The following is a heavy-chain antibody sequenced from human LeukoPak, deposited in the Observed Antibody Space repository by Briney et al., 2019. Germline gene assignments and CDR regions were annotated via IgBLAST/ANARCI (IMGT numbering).Heavy chain of an antibody. V-gene: IGHV4-39*07. D-gene: IGHD5-18*01. CDR3: ARRWWRIQLWTTRFFDY. Sequence: PSETLSLTCTVSGGSISSSSYYWGWIRQPPGKGLEWIGEINHSGSTNYNPSLKSRVTISVDTSKNQFSLKLSSVTAADTAVYYCARRWWRIQLWTTRFFDYWGQGTLVTVSS. J-gene: IGHJ4*02. CDR1: GGSISSSSYY. CDR2: INHSGST.